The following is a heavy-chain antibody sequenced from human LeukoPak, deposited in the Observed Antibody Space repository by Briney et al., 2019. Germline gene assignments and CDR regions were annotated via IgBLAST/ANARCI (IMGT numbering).Heavy chain of an antibody. V-gene: IGHV1-69*05. D-gene: IGHD6-25*01. J-gene: IGHJ6*03. CDR2: IIPIFGTA. CDR3: ARDHSTGSDYYYYYMDV. Sequence: SVKVSCKASGGTFSSYAISWVRQAPGQGLEWMGGIIPIFGTANYAQKFQGRVTITTDESTSTAYMELSSLRSEDTAVYYCARDHSTGSDYYYYYMDVWGKGTTVTVSS. CDR1: GGTFSSYA.